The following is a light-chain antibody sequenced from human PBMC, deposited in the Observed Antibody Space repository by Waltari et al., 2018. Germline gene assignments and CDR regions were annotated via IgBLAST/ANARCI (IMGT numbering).Light chain of an antibody. CDR1: QSVSRT. J-gene: IGKJ1*01. CDR2: GAS. Sequence: EIVLTQSPGTLSLSPGERATLSCRASQSVSRTLAWYQQKPGQAPRLLIYGASIRATGIPDRFSGSGSGTDFSLTINRLEPEDFAVYYCQHYVRLPATFGQGTKVEIK. V-gene: IGKV3-20*01. CDR3: QHYVRLPAT.